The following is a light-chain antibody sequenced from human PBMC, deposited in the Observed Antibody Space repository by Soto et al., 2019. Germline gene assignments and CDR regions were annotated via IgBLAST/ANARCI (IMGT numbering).Light chain of an antibody. CDR3: QSYDSSLSGLL. V-gene: IGLV1-40*01. CDR1: SSNIGAGYD. Sequence: QSVLTQPPSVSGAPRQRVTISCTGSSSNIGAGYDVHWYQQLPGTAPKLLIYGNSNRPSGVPDRFSGSKSGTSASLAITGLQAEDEADYYCQSYDSSLSGLLFGGGTKLTVL. J-gene: IGLJ2*01. CDR2: GNS.